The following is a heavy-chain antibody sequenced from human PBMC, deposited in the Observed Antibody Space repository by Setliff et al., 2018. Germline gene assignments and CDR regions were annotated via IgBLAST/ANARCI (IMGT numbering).Heavy chain of an antibody. CDR2: INAGNGNT. Sequence: ASVKVSCKASGYTFTSYAMHWVRQAPGQRLEWMGWINAGNGNTKYSQKFQGRFTISRDNAKNSLYLQMNSLRAEDTAVYYCARDGGEYWGKGTTVTVSS. J-gene: IGHJ6*04. V-gene: IGHV1-3*01. D-gene: IGHD3-16*01. CDR1: GYTFTSYA. CDR3: ARDGGEY.